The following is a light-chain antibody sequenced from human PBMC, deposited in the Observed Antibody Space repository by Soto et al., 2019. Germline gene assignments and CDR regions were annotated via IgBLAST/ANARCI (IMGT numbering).Light chain of an antibody. CDR3: SSYTSSSKV. J-gene: IGLJ2*01. CDR1: SSDVGGYNY. V-gene: IGLV2-14*01. CDR2: DVS. Sequence: SALTKPASVSGSPGQSITISCTGTSSDVGGYNYVSWYQQHPGKAPKLMIYDVSNRPSGVSNRFSGSKSGNTASLTISGLQAEDEADYYCSSYTSSSKVFGGGTKLTVL.